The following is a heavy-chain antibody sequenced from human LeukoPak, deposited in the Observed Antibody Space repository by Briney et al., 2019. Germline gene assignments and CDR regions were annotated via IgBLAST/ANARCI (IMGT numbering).Heavy chain of an antibody. D-gene: IGHD3-22*01. CDR3: AKRPRDSTGYYLGAFDF. V-gene: IGHV3-23*01. CDR1: GFTFSNYA. Sequence: GGSLRLSCAASGFTFSNYATTWVRQAPGKGLEWVSGISASGGTTYYADSVRGRFTISRDNSKNTLFLQMNSLRAEDTAVYYCAKRPRDSTGYYLGAFDFWGLGTMVTVSS. CDR2: ISASGGTT. J-gene: IGHJ3*01.